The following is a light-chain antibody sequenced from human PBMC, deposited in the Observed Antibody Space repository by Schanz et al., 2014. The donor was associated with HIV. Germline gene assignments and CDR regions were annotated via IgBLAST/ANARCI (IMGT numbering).Light chain of an antibody. V-gene: IGLV2-8*01. CDR1: TTDVGAYKY. CDR2: EDT. J-gene: IGLJ2*01. CDR3: SSYTSSSTFVV. Sequence: SALTQPPSASGSPGQSVTVSCTGDTTDVGAYKYVSWYQQHPGKAPKLIIYEDTKRPSAVPDRFSGSRSGDTASLTISGLQAEDEADYYCSSYTSSSTFVVFGGGTKLTVL.